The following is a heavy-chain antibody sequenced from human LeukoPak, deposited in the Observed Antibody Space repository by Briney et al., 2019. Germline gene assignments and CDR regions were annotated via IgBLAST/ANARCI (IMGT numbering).Heavy chain of an antibody. J-gene: IGHJ6*02. CDR3: AREGRCKKCGYDYESQYGMDV. V-gene: IGHV3-72*01. Sequence: GGSLRLSCAASGFTFSDHYMDWVRQAPGKGLEWVGRTRNKANSYTTEYAASVKGRFTISRDDSKNSLYLQMNSLKTEDTAVYYCAREGRCKKCGYDYESQYGMDVWGQGTTVTVSS. CDR2: TRNKANSYTT. D-gene: IGHD5-12*01. CDR1: GFTFSDHY.